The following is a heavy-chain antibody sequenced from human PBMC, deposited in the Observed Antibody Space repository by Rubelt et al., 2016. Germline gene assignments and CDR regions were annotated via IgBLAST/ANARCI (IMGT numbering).Heavy chain of an antibody. CDR3: ARGSTYFH. V-gene: IGHV5-51*01. D-gene: IGHD4-11*01. J-gene: IGHJ4*02. CDR2: IFPRDSDT. CDR1: GYTFYTYW. Sequence: EVQLVQSGAEVKKPGESLEISCQGSGYTFYTYWIGWVRQKPGKGLEWMGIIFPRDSDTRYSPSFQGQVTISADQSIKTVYVQWTTLKTADTGMYYCARGSTYFHWGQGTLVTVSS.